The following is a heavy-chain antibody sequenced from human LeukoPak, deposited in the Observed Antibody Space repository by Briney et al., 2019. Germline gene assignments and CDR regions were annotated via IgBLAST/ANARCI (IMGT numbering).Heavy chain of an antibody. CDR2: IVPLFGTA. CDR3: ARDTNGYNYGPSPHDY. V-gene: IGHV1-69*06. Sequence: SVKVSCKASVDIFSSSAISWVRQAPGQGLERMGGIVPLFGTATYVQKSQDRVTITADKSTNIVYMELSSLRSDDTAVYYCARDTNGYNYGPSPHDYWGQGSLVTVSS. J-gene: IGHJ4*02. CDR1: VDIFSSSA. D-gene: IGHD5-18*01.